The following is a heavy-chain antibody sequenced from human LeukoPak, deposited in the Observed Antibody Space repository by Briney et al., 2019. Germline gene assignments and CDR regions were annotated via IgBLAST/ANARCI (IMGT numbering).Heavy chain of an antibody. CDR2: IYYSGST. Sequence: PSETLSLTCTVSGGSISSSSYYWGWIRQPPGKGLEWIGSIYYSGSTYYNPSLKSRVTISVDTSKNQFSLKLSSVTAADTAVYYCARGSPAISDPWFDPWGQGTLVTVSS. J-gene: IGHJ5*02. V-gene: IGHV4-39*01. CDR3: ARGSPAISDPWFDP. CDR1: GGSISSSSYY. D-gene: IGHD5-18*01.